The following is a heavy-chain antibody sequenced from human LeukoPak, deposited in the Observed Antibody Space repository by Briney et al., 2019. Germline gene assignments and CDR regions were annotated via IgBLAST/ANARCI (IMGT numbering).Heavy chain of an antibody. D-gene: IGHD6-6*01. J-gene: IGHJ4*02. CDR1: GYSISSGYY. CDR2: IYHSGST. Sequence: PSETLSLTCAVSGYSISSGYYWGWIRPPPGKGLEWIGRIYHSGSTYYNPSLKSRVTISVDTSKNHFSLKLSSVTAADTAVYYCARSSIAARGTPDYWGQGTLVTVSS. V-gene: IGHV4-38-2*01. CDR3: ARSSIAARGTPDY.